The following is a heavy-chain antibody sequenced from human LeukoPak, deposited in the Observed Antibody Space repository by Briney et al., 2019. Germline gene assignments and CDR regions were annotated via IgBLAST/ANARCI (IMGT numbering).Heavy chain of an antibody. V-gene: IGHV3-13*01. CDR1: GFPFSDYD. Sequence: PGGSLTLSCAPSGFPFSDYDKHWLRHATGKGLEWVSAIGTAGDTYYTGSVKGRFTISRENAKNSLYLQMNSLRAGDPAVYYCARVAKERVGEVYYFDYWGQGALVTVSS. J-gene: IGHJ4*02. D-gene: IGHD1-1*01. CDR2: IGTAGDT. CDR3: ARVAKERVGEVYYFDY.